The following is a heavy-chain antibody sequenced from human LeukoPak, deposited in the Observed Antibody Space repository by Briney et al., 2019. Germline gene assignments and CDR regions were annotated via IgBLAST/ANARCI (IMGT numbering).Heavy chain of an antibody. CDR3: ARSPHILTGENFDY. CDR1: GYTFTGYY. J-gene: IGHJ4*02. CDR2: INPNSGGT. V-gene: IGHV1-2*02. D-gene: IGHD3-9*01. Sequence: ASVKVSCKASGYTFTGYYMHWVRQAPGQGLEWMGWINPNSGGTNYAQKFQDRVTMTRDTSITTAYMELSRLRFDDTALYYCARSPHILTGENFDYWGQGTLVTVSS.